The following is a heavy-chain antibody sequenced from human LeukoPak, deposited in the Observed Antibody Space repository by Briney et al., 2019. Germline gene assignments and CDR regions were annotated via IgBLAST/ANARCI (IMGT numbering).Heavy chain of an antibody. CDR3: ARASATIRDRNIDY. V-gene: IGHV1-8*03. CDR1: GYTFTSYD. CDR2: MNPNSGNT. Sequence: GASVKVSCKASGYTFTSYDINWVRQATGQGLEWMGWMNPNSGNTGYAQKFQGRVTITRNTSISTAYMELSSLRSEDTAVYYCARASATIRDRNIDYWGQGTLVTVSS. J-gene: IGHJ4*02. D-gene: IGHD5-12*01.